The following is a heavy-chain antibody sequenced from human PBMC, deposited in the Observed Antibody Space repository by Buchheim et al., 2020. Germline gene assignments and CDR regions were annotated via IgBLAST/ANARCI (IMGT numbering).Heavy chain of an antibody. D-gene: IGHD6-13*01. CDR3: AREGDGSSWDY. CDR1: GFTIRSHA. CDR2: IGTHGDT. J-gene: IGHJ4*02. Sequence: EVQLVESGGGLVQPGGSLRLSCEASGFTIRSHAMHWVRQVTGKGLEWVSVIGTHGDTYYADYVKGRFTISRENAKNSLNLQMNSLRAGDTAVYFCAREGDGSSWDYWGQGT. V-gene: IGHV3-13*01.